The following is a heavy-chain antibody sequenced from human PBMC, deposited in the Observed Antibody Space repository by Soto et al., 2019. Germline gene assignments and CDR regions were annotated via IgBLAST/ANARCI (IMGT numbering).Heavy chain of an antibody. D-gene: IGHD2-2*02. J-gene: IGHJ5*02. Sequence: PSETLSLTCAVYGGSFSGYYWSWIRQPPGKGLEWIGEINHSGSTNYNPSLKSRVTISVDTSKNQFSLKLSSVTAADTAVYYCARGLLIVVVPAAIRAGNWFDPWGQATLVTVSS. CDR3: ARGLLIVVVPAAIRAGNWFDP. V-gene: IGHV4-34*01. CDR1: GGSFSGYY. CDR2: INHSGST.